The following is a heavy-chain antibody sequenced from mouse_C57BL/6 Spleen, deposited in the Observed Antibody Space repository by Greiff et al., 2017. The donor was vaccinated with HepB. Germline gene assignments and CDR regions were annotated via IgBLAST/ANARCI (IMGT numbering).Heavy chain of an antibody. CDR3: ARRDVVGAMDY. CDR1: GYAFSSYW. CDR2: IYPGDGDT. J-gene: IGHJ4*01. D-gene: IGHD1-1*02. Sequence: VQLVESGAELVKPGASVKISCKASGYAFSSYWMNWVKQRPGKGLEWIGQIYPGDGDTNYNGKFKGKATLTADKSSSTAYMQLSSLTSEDSAVYFCARRDVVGAMDYWGQGTSVTVSS. V-gene: IGHV1-80*01.